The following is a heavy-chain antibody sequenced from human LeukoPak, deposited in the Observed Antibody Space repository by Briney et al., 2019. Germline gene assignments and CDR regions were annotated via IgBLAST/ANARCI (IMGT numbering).Heavy chain of an antibody. CDR3: ARDQPHSGWYSTQPFDY. CDR2: IKQDGSEK. V-gene: IGHV3-7*01. Sequence: PGGSLRLSCAASGFTFSNYWMSWVRQAPGKGLEWVANIKQDGSEKYYVDSVKGRFTISRDNAKNSLYLQMNSLRAEDTAVYYCARDQPHSGWYSTQPFDYWGQGTLVTVSS. J-gene: IGHJ4*02. D-gene: IGHD6-19*01. CDR1: GFTFSNYW.